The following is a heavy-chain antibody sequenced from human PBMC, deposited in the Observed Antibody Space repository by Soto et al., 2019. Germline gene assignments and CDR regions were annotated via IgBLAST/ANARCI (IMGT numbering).Heavy chain of an antibody. CDR3: AKDLDPIVVVPAAMDY. CDR1: GFTFSSYA. V-gene: IGHV3-23*01. CDR2: ISGSGGST. D-gene: IGHD2-2*01. Sequence: PGGSLRLSCAASGFTFSSYAMSWVRQAPGKGLEWVSAISGSGGSTYYAGSVKGRFTISRDNSKNTLYLQMNSLRAEDTAVYYCAKDLDPIVVVPAAMDYWGQGTLVTVSS. J-gene: IGHJ4*02.